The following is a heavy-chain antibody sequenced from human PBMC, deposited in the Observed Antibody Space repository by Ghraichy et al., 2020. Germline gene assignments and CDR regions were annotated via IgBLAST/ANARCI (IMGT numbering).Heavy chain of an antibody. V-gene: IGHV4-59*11. J-gene: IGHJ4*02. Sequence: SETLSLTCAVSGTSISSHYWSWIRQPPGKGLEWIGYFYYTGSTNYNPSLRSRVTISEDTAKNQFSLELSSVTAAETAVYYCARIGPSYYDSSGYYYLDSWGQGTLVAVSS. D-gene: IGHD3-22*01. CDR3: ARIGPSYYDSSGYYYLDS. CDR1: GTSISSHY. CDR2: FYYTGST.